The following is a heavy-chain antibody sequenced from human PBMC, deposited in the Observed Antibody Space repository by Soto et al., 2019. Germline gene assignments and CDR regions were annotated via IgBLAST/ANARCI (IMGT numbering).Heavy chain of an antibody. CDR1: VDSISSSNYY. CDR3: TSNGRGYSGYDYEY. Sequence: SETLSLTCNFSVDSISSSNYYCGWIRQPPGKGLEWIGSIYYSGTTYYNPSLKSRVTISGDTSKNQFSLKLTSVTAADTAVYYCTSNGRGYSGYDYEYWGQGTLVSVSS. V-gene: IGHV4-39*01. J-gene: IGHJ4*02. D-gene: IGHD5-12*01. CDR2: IYYSGTT.